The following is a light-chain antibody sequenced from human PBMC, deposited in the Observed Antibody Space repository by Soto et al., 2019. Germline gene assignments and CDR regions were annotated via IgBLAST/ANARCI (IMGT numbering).Light chain of an antibody. CDR3: QQTFSTPET. J-gene: IGKJ1*01. V-gene: IGKV1-39*01. CDR2: GAS. Sequence: DIQMTQSPPSLSASVGDTVTITCRASQSISSYLNWYQQKPGKAPKLLIYGASSLQSGVPSRFSGSGSGTDFTLTISSLQPEDFATYFCQQTFSTPETFGQGTKVDIK. CDR1: QSISSY.